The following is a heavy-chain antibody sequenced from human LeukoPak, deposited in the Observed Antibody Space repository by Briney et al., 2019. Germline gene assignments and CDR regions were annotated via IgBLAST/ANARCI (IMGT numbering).Heavy chain of an antibody. D-gene: IGHD6-19*01. J-gene: IGHJ4*02. CDR3: ARRVGHSSGWDYFDY. V-gene: IGHV1-18*01. CDR1: GYTFINYG. CDR2: IGAYNGYT. Sequence: ASVKVSCKASGYTFINYGISWVRQAPGQGLEWMGWIGAYNGYTNYAQKLQGRVTMATDTSTSTAYMELRSLRSDDTAVYYCARRVGHSSGWDYFDYWGQGTLVTVSS.